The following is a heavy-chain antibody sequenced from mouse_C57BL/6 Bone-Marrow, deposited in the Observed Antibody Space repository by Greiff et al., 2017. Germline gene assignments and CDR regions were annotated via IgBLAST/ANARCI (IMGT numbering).Heavy chain of an antibody. CDR3: ARDYGSSYWYFDV. V-gene: IGHV1-85*01. CDR1: GYTFTSYD. J-gene: IGHJ1*03. D-gene: IGHD1-1*01. CDR2: IYPRDGST. Sequence: QVHVKQSGPELVKPGASVKLSCKASGYTFTSYDINWVKQRPGQGLEWIGWIYPRDGSTKYNEKFKGKATLTVATSSSTAYMELHSLTSEDAAVYFCARDYGSSYWYFDVWGTGTTVTVSS.